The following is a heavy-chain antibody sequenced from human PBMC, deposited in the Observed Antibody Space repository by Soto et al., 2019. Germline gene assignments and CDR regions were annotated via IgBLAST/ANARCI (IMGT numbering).Heavy chain of an antibody. Sequence: QVQLVESGGGVVQPGRSLRLSCAASGFTFSSYGMHWVRQAPGKGLGWVAVIWYDGSNKYYADSVKGRFTISRDNSKNTLYLQMNSLRAEDTAVYYCARDKSRYRESASFDYWGQGTLVTVSS. J-gene: IGHJ4*02. V-gene: IGHV3-33*01. CDR3: ARDKSRYRESASFDY. CDR2: IWYDGSNK. CDR1: GFTFSSYG. D-gene: IGHD1-20*01.